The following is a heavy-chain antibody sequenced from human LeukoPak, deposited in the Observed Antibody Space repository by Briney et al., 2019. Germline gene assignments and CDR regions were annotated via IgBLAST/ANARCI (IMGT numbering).Heavy chain of an antibody. CDR1: GGSISSDY. V-gene: IGHV4-59*01. CDR2: IYYSGST. D-gene: IGHD6-6*01. Sequence: PSETLSLTCTVSGGSISSDYWSWIRQPPGKGLEWIGYIYYSGSTNYNPSLKSRVTISVDTSKNQFSLKLSSVTAADTAVYYCARFGGMSSSTTYYYYYGMDVWGQGTTVTVSS. CDR3: ARFGGMSSSTTYYYYYGMDV. J-gene: IGHJ6*02.